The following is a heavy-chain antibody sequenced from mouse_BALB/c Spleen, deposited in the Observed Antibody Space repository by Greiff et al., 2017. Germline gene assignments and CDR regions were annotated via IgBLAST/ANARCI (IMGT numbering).Heavy chain of an antibody. CDR1: GFTFSSYA. Sequence: EVQGVESGGGLVKPGGSLKLSCAASGFTFSSYAMSWVRQTPEKRLEWVASISSGGSTYYPDSVKGRFTISRDNARNILYLQMSSLRSEDTAMYYCARITSYYGGYFDVWGAGTTVTVSS. CDR3: ARITSYYGGYFDV. J-gene: IGHJ1*01. D-gene: IGHD1-1*01. CDR2: ISSGGST. V-gene: IGHV5-6-5*01.